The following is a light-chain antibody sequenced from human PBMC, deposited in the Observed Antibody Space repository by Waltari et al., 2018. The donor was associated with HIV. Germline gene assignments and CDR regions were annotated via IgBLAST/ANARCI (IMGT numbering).Light chain of an antibody. CDR3: QQSFDVPLV. V-gene: IGKV1-39*01. Sequence: DIQMTQSPSSLSESVGDRVTITCRASQRISIFLNWYQQNPGKAPKLLISDASRLQSGLPSRFSGSGSGTDFTLTITNLQPEDFATYFCQQSFDVPLVFGPGTKVD. CDR2: DAS. CDR1: QRISIF. J-gene: IGKJ3*01.